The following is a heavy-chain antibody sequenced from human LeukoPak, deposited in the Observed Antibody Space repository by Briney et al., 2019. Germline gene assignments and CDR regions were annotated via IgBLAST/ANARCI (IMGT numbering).Heavy chain of an antibody. D-gene: IGHD2-21*01. CDR3: SSDVAADHPYALDH. CDR2: IKGGIWTT. Sequence: PGGSLRLSRAASGFPLNAAWMSWVRQAPGKGLEWVGRIKGGIWTTDYAAPVQGRFTISTDASTNTLYLHMNSLETEDTAFYYCSSDVAADHPYALDHWGQGILVTVSS. J-gene: IGHJ4*02. V-gene: IGHV3-15*01. CDR1: GFPLNAAW.